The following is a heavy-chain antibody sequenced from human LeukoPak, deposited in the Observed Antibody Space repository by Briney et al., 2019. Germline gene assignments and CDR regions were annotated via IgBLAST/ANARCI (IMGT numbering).Heavy chain of an antibody. J-gene: IGHJ4*02. V-gene: IGHV5-51*01. CDR3: ARRRDVYNLVDY. CDR2: IHPSDSNT. D-gene: IGHD5-24*01. Sequence: GESLKISCNGSGYXFTNYWICWVRQMPGKGLEWMGIIHPSDSNTRYSPSFQGQVTISADKSITTTYLQWNSLKASDTAMYYCARRRDVYNLVDYWGQGTLVTVSS. CDR1: GYXFTNYW.